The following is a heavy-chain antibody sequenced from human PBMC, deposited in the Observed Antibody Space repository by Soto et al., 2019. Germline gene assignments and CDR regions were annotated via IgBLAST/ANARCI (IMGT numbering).Heavy chain of an antibody. J-gene: IGHJ1*01. CDR1: GFSHSTSGVG. CDR2: IYWDDDK. V-gene: IGHV2-5*02. CDR3: AHSSLVVIVATRYFQH. D-gene: IGHD2-15*01. Sequence: QITLKESGPTLVKPTQTLTLTCTFSGFSHSTSGVGVGWIRQPPGKALEWLALIYWDDDKRYSPSLKSRLTFTKDTTHNHVFLTMTNTDPLDSVTSYCAHSSLVVIVATRYFQHWGQGTLVTVSS.